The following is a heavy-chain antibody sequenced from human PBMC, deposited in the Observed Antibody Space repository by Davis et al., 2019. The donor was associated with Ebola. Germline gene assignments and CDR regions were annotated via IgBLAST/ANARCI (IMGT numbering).Heavy chain of an antibody. J-gene: IGHJ6*02. D-gene: IGHD2-21*02. V-gene: IGHV6-1*01. Sequence: HSQTLSLTCAISGDSVSSNRATWNWIRLSPSRGLEWLGRTYYRSKWYNDYALSVKSQITINPDTAKNQFSLQLNSVTPEDTAVYYCAGERDFHSGVDVWDQGATVTVSS. CDR2: TYYRSKWYN. CDR3: AGERDFHSGVDV. CDR1: GDSVSSNRAT.